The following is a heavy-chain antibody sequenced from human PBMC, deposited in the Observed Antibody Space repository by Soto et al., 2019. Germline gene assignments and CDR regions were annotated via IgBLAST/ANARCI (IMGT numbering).Heavy chain of an antibody. Sequence: ASVKVSCKASGDVFRSYGINWVRQAPGQGLEWMGGIIPISGTTNYAQKLQGRVTMTTDTSTSTAYMELRSLRSDDTAVYYCARGSPASSGGSCQPWGQGTLVTVSS. J-gene: IGHJ4*02. CDR3: ARGSPASSGGSCQP. V-gene: IGHV1-18*01. CDR2: IIPISGTT. CDR1: GDVFRSYG. D-gene: IGHD2-15*01.